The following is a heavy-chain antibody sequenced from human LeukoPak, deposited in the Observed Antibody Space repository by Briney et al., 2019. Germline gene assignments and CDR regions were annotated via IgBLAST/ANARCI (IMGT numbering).Heavy chain of an antibody. Sequence: PGGSLRLSCAASGFTFSKFAMSWVRQAPGKGLEWVSSISATGDGTYYADSVKGRFTISRDNSKSTLFLLMNTPRPEDTAVYYCSRVAGKGSKDLEFDHWGQGIRVTVSS. V-gene: IGHV3-23*01. CDR3: SRVAGKGSKDLEFDH. J-gene: IGHJ4*02. D-gene: IGHD1-14*01. CDR2: ISATGDGT. CDR1: GFTFSKFA.